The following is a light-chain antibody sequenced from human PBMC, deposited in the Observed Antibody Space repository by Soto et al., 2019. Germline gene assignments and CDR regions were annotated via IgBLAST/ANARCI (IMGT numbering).Light chain of an antibody. CDR3: QQDYNLRT. V-gene: IGKV3D-7*01. Sequence: PGERVTLSCRAGQSVSSSYLTWYQQKTGQAPRLLINGASTRATGIPARLSGSGSGTDFTLTISSLQPEDFAVYYCQQDYNLRTFGRGTKVDIK. J-gene: IGKJ1*01. CDR2: GAS. CDR1: QSVSSSY.